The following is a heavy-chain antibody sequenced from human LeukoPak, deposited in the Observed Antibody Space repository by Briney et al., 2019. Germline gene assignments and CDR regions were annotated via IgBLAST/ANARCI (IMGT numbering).Heavy chain of an antibody. D-gene: IGHD4-17*01. J-gene: IGHJ6*02. CDR2: IIPILGIA. Sequence: ASVKVSCKASGYTFTSYYMHWVRQAPGQGLEWMGRIIPILGIANYAQKFQGRVTITADKSTSTAYMELSSLRSEDTAVYYCARGVYGDYEDYYYGMDVWGQGTTVTVSS. V-gene: IGHV1-69*04. CDR1: GYTFTSYY. CDR3: ARGVYGDYEDYYYGMDV.